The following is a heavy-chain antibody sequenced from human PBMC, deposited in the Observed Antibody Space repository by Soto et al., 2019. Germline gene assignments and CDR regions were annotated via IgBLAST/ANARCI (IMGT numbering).Heavy chain of an antibody. CDR2: INHSGST. J-gene: IGHJ3*02. D-gene: IGHD2-21*02. CDR3: ARYLVGDCECLDAVDI. Sequence: PSETLSLTCAVYGGSFSGYYWSWIRQPPGKGLEWIGEINHSGSTNYNPSLKSRVTISVDTSKNQFSLKLSSVTAADTAVYYCARYLVGDCECLDAVDIWGQGTMV. CDR1: GGSFSGYY. V-gene: IGHV4-34*01.